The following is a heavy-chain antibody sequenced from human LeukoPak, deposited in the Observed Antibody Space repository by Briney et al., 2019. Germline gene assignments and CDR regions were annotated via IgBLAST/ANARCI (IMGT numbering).Heavy chain of an antibody. CDR2: INPNDGST. CDR3: VGAPRDSSTMLDY. V-gene: IGHV1-46*01. CDR1: GYTFTTYW. Sequence: GASVKVSCKASGYTFTTYWIQWVRQAPGQGLEWVALINPNDGSTTYAHKFQGRVTMTRDTSTSTVYMDLSRLTSEDTAVYYCVGAPRDSSTMLDYWGQGTLVTVSS. J-gene: IGHJ4*02. D-gene: IGHD6-13*01.